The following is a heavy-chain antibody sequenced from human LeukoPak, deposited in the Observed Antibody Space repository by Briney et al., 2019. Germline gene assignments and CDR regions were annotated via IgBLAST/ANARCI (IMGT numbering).Heavy chain of an antibody. V-gene: IGHV1-69*01. J-gene: IGHJ4*02. D-gene: IGHD2-2*01. CDR3: AREYCSSTSCYAHWDY. Sequence: SVKVSCKASGGTFSSYAISWVRQAPGQGLEWMGGIIPIFGTANYAQKFQGRVTITADESTSTAYMELSSLRSEDTAVYYCAREYCSSTSCYAHWDYWGQGTLVTVSS. CDR2: IIPIFGTA. CDR1: GGTFSSYA.